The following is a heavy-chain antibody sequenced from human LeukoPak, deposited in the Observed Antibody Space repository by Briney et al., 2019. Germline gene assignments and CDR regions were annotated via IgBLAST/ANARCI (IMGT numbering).Heavy chain of an antibody. D-gene: IGHD1-26*01. J-gene: IGHJ3*02. CDR2: INTDSSTI. CDR3: VREVIVGATVAFDI. V-gene: IGHV3-48*01. CDR1: GFTFSSYS. Sequence: GGSLRLSCAASGFTFSSYSLNWVRQAPGKGLQWISYINTDSSTIYYADSVKGRFTISRDNTKKSLSLQMHGLRAEDTALYYCVREVIVGATVAFDIWGQGTMVTVSS.